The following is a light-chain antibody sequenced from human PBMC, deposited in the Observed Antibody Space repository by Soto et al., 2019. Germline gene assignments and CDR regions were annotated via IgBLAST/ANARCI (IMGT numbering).Light chain of an antibody. CDR3: CSYAGGYTHAV. Sequence: QSVLTQPRSVSGPPGQSVSISCSGTSSDVGTYNYVSWYQQHPGKAPKLMIYDVSKRPSGVPDRFSGSKSGNTASLTISGRQAEDEADYYCCSYAGGYTHAVFGGGTQLTVL. CDR2: DVS. V-gene: IGLV2-11*01. J-gene: IGLJ2*01. CDR1: SSDVGTYNY.